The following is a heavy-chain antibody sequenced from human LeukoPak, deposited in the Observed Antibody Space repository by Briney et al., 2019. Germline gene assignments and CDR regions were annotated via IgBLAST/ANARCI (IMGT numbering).Heavy chain of an antibody. CDR1: GFTFPNYW. CDR3: ARDGGVRAGYYYYGMDV. CDR2: IKQDGSET. J-gene: IGHJ6*02. V-gene: IGHV3-7*01. D-gene: IGHD3-16*01. Sequence: GGSLRLSCAASGFTFPNYWMSWVRQAPGKGLEWVANIKQDGSETYYVDSVRGRFTISRGNAQNSLYLQMNSLRAEDTAVYYCARDGGVRAGYYYYGMDVWGQGTTVTVSS.